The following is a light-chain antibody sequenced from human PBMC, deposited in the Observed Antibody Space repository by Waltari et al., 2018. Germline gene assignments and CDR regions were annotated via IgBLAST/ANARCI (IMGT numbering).Light chain of an antibody. J-gene: IGKJ1*01. Sequence: EIGLTHSPGTLSLSLGERATVSCRPSQSVSRPLAWYQQKPGQAPRLLIYGASTRATGIPDRFSGSGSGTDFSLTISRLEPDDFAVYYCQHYVRLPVTFGQGTTVEI. V-gene: IGKV3-20*01. CDR1: QSVSRP. CDR2: GAS. CDR3: QHYVRLPVT.